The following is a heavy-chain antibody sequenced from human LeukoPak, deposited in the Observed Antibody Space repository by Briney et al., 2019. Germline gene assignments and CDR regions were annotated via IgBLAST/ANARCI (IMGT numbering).Heavy chain of an antibody. J-gene: IGHJ4*02. Sequence: SETLSLTCTVSGGSISSSSYYGGWIRQPPGGGLGWIGSIYYSGSTYYNPSLKSRVTISVDTSKNQFSLKLSSVTAADTAVYYCARPLAVRSFFDYWGQGTLVTVSS. V-gene: IGHV4-39*01. CDR3: ARPLAVRSFFDY. D-gene: IGHD3-10*01. CDR1: GGSISSSSYY. CDR2: IYYSGST.